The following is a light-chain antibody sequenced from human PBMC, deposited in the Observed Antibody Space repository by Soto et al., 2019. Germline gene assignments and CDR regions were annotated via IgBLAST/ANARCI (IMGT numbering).Light chain of an antibody. CDR1: QSVSSN. Sequence: EIVMTQSPATLSVSPGERATLSCRASQSVSSNLAWYQQKPGQAPRLLIYVASTRATGIPARFSGSGSGTEFTLTISSLQSEDFAVYDCQQYNNWLWTFGQGTKLEIK. J-gene: IGKJ2*02. CDR3: QQYNNWLWT. V-gene: IGKV3-15*01. CDR2: VAS.